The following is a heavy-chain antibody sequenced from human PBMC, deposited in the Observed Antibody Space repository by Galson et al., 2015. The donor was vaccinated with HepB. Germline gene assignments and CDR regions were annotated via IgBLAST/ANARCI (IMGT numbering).Heavy chain of an antibody. Sequence: QSGAEVTKPGESLRISCKGSGSSFPSYWIGWVRQMAGKGLEWMGIIYPGDSETRYSPSFEGQVTISADKSISTAYLQWSSLKASDTAMYYCAKLQLGEEGWFDPWGQGTLVTVSS. CDR1: GSSFPSYW. D-gene: IGHD3-10*01. J-gene: IGHJ5*02. CDR3: AKLQLGEEGWFDP. CDR2: IYPGDSET. V-gene: IGHV5-51*03.